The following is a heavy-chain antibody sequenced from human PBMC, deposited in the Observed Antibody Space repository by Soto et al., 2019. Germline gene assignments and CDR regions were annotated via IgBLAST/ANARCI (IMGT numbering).Heavy chain of an antibody. J-gene: IGHJ4*02. CDR3: ARVRRSEPDDY. CDR1: GFTFSTYW. Sequence: GGSLRLSCAASGFTFSTYWMSWVRQAPGKGLEWVANIKPDGSEKQYVDSVKGRFTISRDNAWNSLYLQMNSLRAEDTAVYYCARVRRSEPDDYWGQGTLVTVSS. CDR2: IKPDGSEK. D-gene: IGHD2-2*01. V-gene: IGHV3-7*01.